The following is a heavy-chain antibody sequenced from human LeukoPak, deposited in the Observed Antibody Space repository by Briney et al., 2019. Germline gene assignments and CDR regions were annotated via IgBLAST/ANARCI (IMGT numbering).Heavy chain of an antibody. Sequence: GGSLRLSCAASGFTFSSYGMHWVRQAPGKGLEWVAFIRYDGSNKYYADSVKGRFTISRDNSRNTLYLQMNSLRAEDTAVYYCARVRPYYYDSSGYHSEAYYFDYWGQGTLVTVSS. CDR1: GFTFSSYG. J-gene: IGHJ4*02. CDR2: IRYDGSNK. V-gene: IGHV3-30*02. CDR3: ARVRPYYYDSSGYHSEAYYFDY. D-gene: IGHD3-22*01.